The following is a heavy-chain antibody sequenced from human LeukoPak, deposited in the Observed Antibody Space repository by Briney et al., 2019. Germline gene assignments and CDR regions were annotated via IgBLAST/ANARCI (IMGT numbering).Heavy chain of an antibody. CDR3: ARGGVRDSSGWSNKYLDL. CDR1: GGTFSSYA. D-gene: IGHD3-22*01. Sequence: GSSVKVSCKASGGTFSSYAISWVRQAPGQGLEWMGMINPSGGTTSYAPKFQDRVTMTRDTSTSTVYMELRHLRSDDTAVYYCARGGVRDSSGWSNKYLDLWGRDTLVTVSS. V-gene: IGHV1-46*01. CDR2: INPSGGTT. J-gene: IGHJ2*01.